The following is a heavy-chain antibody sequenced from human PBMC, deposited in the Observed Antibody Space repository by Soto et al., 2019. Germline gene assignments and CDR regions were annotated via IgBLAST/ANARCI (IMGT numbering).Heavy chain of an antibody. CDR1: VYTLSTYA. V-gene: IGHV1-3*01. Sequence: SEKVACKSSVYTLSTYALHLVRQAPGQGLEWMGWINGGNGHTRYSQKSKDRVTISRDTPASTAYMELSGLRSEDTAVYYCARGKGMEENYYYYGMDVWGQGTTVTAP. J-gene: IGHJ6*02. CDR2: INGGNGHT. CDR3: ARGKGMEENYYYYGMDV. D-gene: IGHD1-1*01.